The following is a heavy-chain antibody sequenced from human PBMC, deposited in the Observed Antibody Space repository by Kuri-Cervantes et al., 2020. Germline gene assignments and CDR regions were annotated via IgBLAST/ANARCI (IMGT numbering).Heavy chain of an antibody. CDR3: ARGSGWYGY. J-gene: IGHJ4*02. D-gene: IGHD6-13*01. CDR1: GGSISSGGYY. Sequence: GSLRLSCTVSGGSISSGGYYWSWIRQHPGKGLEWIGYIYYSGSTNYNPSLKSRVTISVDTSKNQFSVKLSSVTAADTAVYYCARGSGWYGYWGQGTLVTVSS. CDR2: IYYSGST. V-gene: IGHV4-61*08.